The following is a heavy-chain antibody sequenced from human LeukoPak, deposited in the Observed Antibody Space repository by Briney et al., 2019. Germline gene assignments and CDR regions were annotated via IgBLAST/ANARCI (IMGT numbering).Heavy chain of an antibody. CDR1: GFTFSSYA. D-gene: IGHD3-3*01. CDR2: ILYDGSNK. V-gene: IGHV3-30-3*01. Sequence: GGSLTLSCPASGFTFSSYAMHWVRQPPGKGLEWVAVILYDGSNKYYAASVKGRITISRDNSKNTMYLQMNSLRAEDTDVYYCARDSVRFLEWLLHYYGMDVWGQGTTVTVSS. J-gene: IGHJ6*02. CDR3: ARDSVRFLEWLLHYYGMDV.